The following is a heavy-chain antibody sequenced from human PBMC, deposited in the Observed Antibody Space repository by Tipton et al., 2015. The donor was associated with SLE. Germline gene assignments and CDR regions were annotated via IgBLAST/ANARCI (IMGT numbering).Heavy chain of an antibody. V-gene: IGHV4-39*07. CDR3: ARGRGATMIRGVISYYYYYYYMDV. CDR2: VYDSGIT. D-gene: IGHD3-10*01. CDR1: GASISSRAYY. Sequence: TLSLTCIVSGASISSRAYYWGCIRQSPGKGLEWIGSVYDSGITYYSPSLKSRVTISVDTSNNQFSLELSSVTAADTAVYYCARGRGATMIRGVISYYYYYYYMDVWGKGTTVTVSS. J-gene: IGHJ6*03.